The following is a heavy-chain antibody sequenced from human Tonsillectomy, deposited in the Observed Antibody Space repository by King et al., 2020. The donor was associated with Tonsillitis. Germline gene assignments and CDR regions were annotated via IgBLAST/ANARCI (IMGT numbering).Heavy chain of an antibody. Sequence: QLQESGPGLVKPSETLSLTCTVSGGSISRSTYYWGWIRQPSGKGLEWIGTIYYAGSTYYNPSLKSRVTISVDTSKNQFSLKLSSVTAADTAVYYCARPRDSSGYYDYWGQGTLVTVSS. CDR2: IYYAGST. D-gene: IGHD3-22*01. CDR1: GGSISRSTYY. J-gene: IGHJ4*02. CDR3: ARPRDSSGYYDY. V-gene: IGHV4-39*01.